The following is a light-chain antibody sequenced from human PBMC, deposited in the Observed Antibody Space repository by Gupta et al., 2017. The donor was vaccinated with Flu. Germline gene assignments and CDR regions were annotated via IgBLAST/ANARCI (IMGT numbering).Light chain of an antibody. CDR3: QQSYSSPYT. V-gene: IGKV1-39*01. Sequence: PSSLSTSVGDRITITCRTSQGISMYLNWYQQKPGKAPKVLIYATSNLQSGVPSRFTGSGSGTDFTLTISSLQPEDFATYYCQQSYSSPYTFGQGTKLEIK. CDR1: QGISMY. J-gene: IGKJ2*01. CDR2: ATS.